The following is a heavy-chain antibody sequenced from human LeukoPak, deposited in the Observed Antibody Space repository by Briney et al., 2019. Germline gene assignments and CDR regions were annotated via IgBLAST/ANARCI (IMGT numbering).Heavy chain of an antibody. Sequence: GGSLRLSCAASEFDFSSHAMTWVRQAPGKGLEWVSAISISGSKTYYADSVKGRFTISRDNSKNTLYLQMNSLRAEDTAVYYCAKKFTGTTVISGDYFDYWGQGTLVTVSS. CDR2: ISISGSKT. CDR3: AKKFTGTTVISGDYFDY. D-gene: IGHD4-17*01. CDR1: EFDFSSHA. V-gene: IGHV3-23*01. J-gene: IGHJ4*02.